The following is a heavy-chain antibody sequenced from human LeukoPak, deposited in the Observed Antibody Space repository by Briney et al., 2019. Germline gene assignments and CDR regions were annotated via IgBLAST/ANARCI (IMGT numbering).Heavy chain of an antibody. Sequence: GESLKISCKGSGYIFTNYWIAWVRQMPGKGLEWMGIIYPGDSDTGYSPSFQGQVTISADKSISTAYLQWSSLKASDTAMYYCARLQRGATGYFDYWGQGTLVTVSS. J-gene: IGHJ4*02. D-gene: IGHD1-26*01. V-gene: IGHV5-51*01. CDR3: ARLQRGATGYFDY. CDR2: IYPGDSDT. CDR1: GYIFTNYW.